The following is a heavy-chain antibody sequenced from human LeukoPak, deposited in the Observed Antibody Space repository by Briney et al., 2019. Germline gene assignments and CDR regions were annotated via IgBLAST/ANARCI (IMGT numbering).Heavy chain of an antibody. D-gene: IGHD3-10*01. CDR3: ARETMIRGMPTFDY. CDR2: INPNSGDT. V-gene: IGHV1-2*02. Sequence: GASVKVSCKASGYTFTSYDINWVRQATGQGLEWMGWINPNSGDTNYAQKFQGRVTMTRDTSISTAYMELSRLRSGDTAVYYCARETMIRGMPTFDYWGQGTLVTVSS. CDR1: GYTFTSYD. J-gene: IGHJ4*02.